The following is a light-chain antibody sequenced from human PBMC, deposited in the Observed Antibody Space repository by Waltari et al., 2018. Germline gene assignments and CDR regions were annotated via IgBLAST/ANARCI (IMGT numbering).Light chain of an antibody. CDR3: LQRSNWPYT. J-gene: IGKJ2*01. V-gene: IGKV3-11*01. CDR2: DAS. CDR1: QTGRSF. Sequence: AGRASQTGRSFLAWYQQKPGQAPRLLIFDASSRAPGIPAKFRGSGSGTDFTLTVSNLEPEDFAVYYCLQRSNWPYTFGQGTRVEIK.